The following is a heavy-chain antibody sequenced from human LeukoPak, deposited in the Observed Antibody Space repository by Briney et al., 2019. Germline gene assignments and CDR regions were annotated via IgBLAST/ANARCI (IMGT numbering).Heavy chain of an antibody. CDR2: ISYDGSNK. D-gene: IGHD6-19*01. Sequence: GGSLRLSCAASGFTFSSYAMHWVRQAPGNGLEWVAVISYDGSNKYYADSVKGRFTISRDNSKNTLYLQMNSLRAEDTAVYYCARGSGAVAGTDYFDYWGQGTLVTVSS. V-gene: IGHV3-30-3*01. CDR3: ARGSGAVAGTDYFDY. J-gene: IGHJ4*02. CDR1: GFTFSSYA.